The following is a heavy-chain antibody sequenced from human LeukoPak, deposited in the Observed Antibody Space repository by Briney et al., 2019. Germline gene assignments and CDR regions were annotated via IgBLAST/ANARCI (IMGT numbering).Heavy chain of an antibody. CDR1: GYSFTSYW. D-gene: IGHD3-10*01. J-gene: IGHJ6*03. CDR3: ARRARYYYGSGSYWRDYYYMDV. Sequence: GESLKISCKGSGYSFTSYWIGWVRQMPGKGLEWMGIIYPGDSDTRYSPSFQGQVTISADKSISTAYLQWSSLKASDTAMYYCARRARYYYGSGSYWRDYYYMDVWGKGTTVTVSS. V-gene: IGHV5-51*01. CDR2: IYPGDSDT.